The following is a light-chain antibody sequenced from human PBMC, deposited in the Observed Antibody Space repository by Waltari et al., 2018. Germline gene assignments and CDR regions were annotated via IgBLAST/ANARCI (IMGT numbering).Light chain of an antibody. CDR3: MAGTHWPPYT. V-gene: IGKV2-30*02. CDR1: QSLVHSDGSTY. J-gene: IGKJ2*01. CDR2: RVS. Sequence: EVVVTQSPLSLSVTLGQPASISCRSSQSLVHSDGSTYLNWFQQRPGQAPRRLIYRVSNRDSGVPDRFSGSGSGTDFTLRISRVEAEDVGVYYCMAGTHWPPYTFGQGTKLEIK.